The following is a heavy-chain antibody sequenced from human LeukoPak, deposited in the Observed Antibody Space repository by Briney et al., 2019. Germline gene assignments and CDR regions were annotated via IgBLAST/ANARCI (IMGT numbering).Heavy chain of an antibody. D-gene: IGHD2-2*02. CDR2: IIPILGIA. J-gene: IGHJ4*02. CDR3: ARDNVPAATPYYFDY. Sequence: SVKVSCKASGGTFSSYTISWVRQAPGQGLEWMGRIIPILGIANYAQKFQGRVTITADKSTSTAYMELSSLRSEDTAVYYCARDNVPAATPYYFDYWGQGTLVTVSS. V-gene: IGHV1-69*04. CDR1: GGTFSSYT.